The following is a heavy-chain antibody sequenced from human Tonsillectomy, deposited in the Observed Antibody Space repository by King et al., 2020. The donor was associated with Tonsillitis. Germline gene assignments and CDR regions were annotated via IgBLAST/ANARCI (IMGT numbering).Heavy chain of an antibody. CDR3: ARVISAMVTRIDF. J-gene: IGHJ4*02. CDR1: GYTFTGYY. V-gene: IGHV1-2*02. D-gene: IGHD5-18*01. Sequence: VQLVESGAEVKKPGASVRVSCKASGYTFTGYYMHWVRQAPGQGLEWMGWINPSSGDTNCAQKFQGRVTMTRDTSSSTAYMELSRLRSDDTAMYYCARVISAMVTRIDFWGQGTLVTVSS. CDR2: INPSSGDT.